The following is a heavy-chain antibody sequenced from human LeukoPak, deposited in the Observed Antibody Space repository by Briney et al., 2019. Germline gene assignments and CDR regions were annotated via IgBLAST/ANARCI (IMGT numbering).Heavy chain of an antibody. V-gene: IGHV4-39*02. CDR3: ARGRRRLQPFDI. CDR2: IYYSGST. J-gene: IGHJ3*02. Sequence: KASETLSLTCNVSGGSISSSTYYWGWIRQPPGKGLEWIGNIYYSGSTYYNPSLKSRLTISVDTSQGQFSLRLSSVTAADTAVYYCARGRRRLQPFDIWGQGTMVTVSS. CDR1: GGSISSSTYY. D-gene: IGHD5-12*01.